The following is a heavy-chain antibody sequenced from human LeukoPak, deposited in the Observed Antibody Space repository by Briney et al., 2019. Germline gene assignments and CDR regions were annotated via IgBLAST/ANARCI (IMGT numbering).Heavy chain of an antibody. CDR3: ASFRTFFDN. CDR1: GFILSNYE. V-gene: IGHV3-48*03. CDR2: MSSGGNI. Sequence: GGSLRLSCTASGFILSNYEMNWVSQAPGKGLEWVSYMSSGGNIHYADSVRGRLTISRDNAKNSLYLQVNSLRAEGTAVYYCASFRTFFDNWGLGTLVTVSS. D-gene: IGHD2/OR15-2a*01. J-gene: IGHJ4*02.